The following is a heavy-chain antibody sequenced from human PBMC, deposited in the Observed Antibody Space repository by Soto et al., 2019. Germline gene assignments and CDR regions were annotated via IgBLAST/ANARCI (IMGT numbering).Heavy chain of an antibody. CDR1: GFTFSIYA. Sequence: QVQLVESGGGVVQPGRSLSLSCAASGFTFSIYAMHWVRQAPGKGLEWVAVISYDGSNKYYADSVKGRFTISRDNAKNTLYLQMNSLRAEDTAVYYCARDADIVVVVAADYFDYWGQGTLVTVSA. D-gene: IGHD2-15*01. J-gene: IGHJ4*02. V-gene: IGHV3-30-3*01. CDR2: ISYDGSNK. CDR3: ARDADIVVVVAADYFDY.